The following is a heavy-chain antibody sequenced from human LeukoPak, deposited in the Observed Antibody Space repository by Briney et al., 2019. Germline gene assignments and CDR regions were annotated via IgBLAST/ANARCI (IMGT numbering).Heavy chain of an antibody. Sequence: SETLSLTCAVYGGSFSGYYWSWIRQPPGKGLEWIGEINHSGSTNYNPSLKSRVTISVDTSKNQFSLKLSSVTAADTAVYYCARTQGRMGYGDYGAYFDYWSQGTLVNVSS. J-gene: IGHJ4*02. CDR3: ARTQGRMGYGDYGAYFDY. CDR2: INHSGST. V-gene: IGHV4-34*01. CDR1: GGSFSGYY. D-gene: IGHD4-17*01.